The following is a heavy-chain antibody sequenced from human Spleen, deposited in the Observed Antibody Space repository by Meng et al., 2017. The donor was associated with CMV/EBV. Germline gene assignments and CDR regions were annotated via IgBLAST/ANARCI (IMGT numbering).Heavy chain of an antibody. Sequence: GESLKISCAASGFIFSSFDMHWVRQAPGKGLEWVGFIRYDGSNKYYGDSVKGRFSISRDNSKNTLYLQMNSLRAEDTAVYYCAKGGLYGALDYWGQGTLVTVSS. CDR1: GFIFSSFD. V-gene: IGHV3-30*02. D-gene: IGHD4-17*01. CDR2: IRYDGSNK. J-gene: IGHJ4*02. CDR3: AKGGLYGALDY.